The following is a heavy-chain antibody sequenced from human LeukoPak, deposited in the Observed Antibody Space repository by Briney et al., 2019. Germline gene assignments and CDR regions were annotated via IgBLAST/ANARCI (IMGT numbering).Heavy chain of an antibody. CDR2: IYYSGST. J-gene: IGHJ5*02. CDR3: ARGLRFSPSWASSGWYLP. CDR1: GGSISSYY. Sequence: SETLSLTCTVSGGSISSYYWSWIRQPPGKGLEWIGYIYYSGSTNYNPSLKSRVTISVDTSKNQFSLKLSSVTAADTAVYYCARGLRFSPSWASSGWYLPWGQGTLVTVSS. D-gene: IGHD6-19*01. V-gene: IGHV4-59*01.